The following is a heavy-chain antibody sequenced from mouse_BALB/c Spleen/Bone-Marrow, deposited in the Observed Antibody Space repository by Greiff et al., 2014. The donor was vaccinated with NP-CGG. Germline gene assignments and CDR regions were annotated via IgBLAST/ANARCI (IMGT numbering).Heavy chain of an antibody. V-gene: IGHV1-14*01. CDR3: TRRYGNYYIDY. D-gene: IGHD2-10*02. Sequence: VQLQQPGPELVKPGASVKMSCKASGYTFTSYVMHWVKQKPGQGLEWIGYIHPYNDGTKYNEKFKGKATLTSDKSSSTAYMEISSLSSDDSAVYYGTRRYGNYYIDYWGQGTSLTVSS. CDR1: GYTFTSYV. J-gene: IGHJ2*02. CDR2: IHPYNDGT.